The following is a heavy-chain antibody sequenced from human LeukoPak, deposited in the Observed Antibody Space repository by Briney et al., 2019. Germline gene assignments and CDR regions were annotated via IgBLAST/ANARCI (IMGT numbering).Heavy chain of an antibody. J-gene: IGHJ4*02. CDR2: ISGSGGNT. Sequence: GGSLRLSCAASGFTFSSYAMSWVRQAPGKGPEWVSVISGSGGNTYYEDSVKGRFTISRHNSKNTLYMQMNSLRAEDTAIYYCAKTGCTSTGCYENYWGQGTLVTVSS. CDR3: AKTGCTSTGCYENY. V-gene: IGHV3-23*01. CDR1: GFTFSSYA. D-gene: IGHD2-2*01.